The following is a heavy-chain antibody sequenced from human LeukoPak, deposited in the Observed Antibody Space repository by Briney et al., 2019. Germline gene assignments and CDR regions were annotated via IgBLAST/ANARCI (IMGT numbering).Heavy chain of an antibody. V-gene: IGHV3-20*04. CDR2: INWNGGST. J-gene: IGHJ6*03. Sequence: PGGSLRLSCAASGFSFDDYGMSWVRQAPGKGLEWVSGINWNGGSTGYADSVKGRFTISRDNAKNSLYLQMNSLRGEDTAVYYCARVAAAGTFYYYYYMDVWGKGTTVTISS. CDR1: GFSFDDYG. CDR3: ARVAAAGTFYYYYYMDV. D-gene: IGHD6-13*01.